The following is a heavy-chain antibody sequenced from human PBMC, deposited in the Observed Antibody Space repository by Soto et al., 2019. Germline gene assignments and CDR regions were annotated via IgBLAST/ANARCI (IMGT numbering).Heavy chain of an antibody. Sequence: QLLESGGGLVQPGGSLRVSCAASGFTFSTHDMSWVRQAPGKGLEWVSTMSTSGGTDYADSVKGRFTISRDNSKKTLDLQMNSLRAEDTAVYYCAKRLDTGWYFFDHWGQGTLVTVSS. CDR2: MSTSGGT. CDR1: GFTFSTHD. CDR3: AKRLDTGWYFFDH. V-gene: IGHV3-23*01. J-gene: IGHJ4*02. D-gene: IGHD6-19*01.